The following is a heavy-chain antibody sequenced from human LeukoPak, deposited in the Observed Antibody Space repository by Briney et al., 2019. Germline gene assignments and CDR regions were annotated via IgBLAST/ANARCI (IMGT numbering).Heavy chain of an antibody. J-gene: IGHJ6*02. CDR2: INHSGST. Sequence: PSETLSLTCTVSGGSVSSGSYYWSWIRQPPGKGLEWIGEINHSGSTNYNPSLKSRVTISVDTSKNQFSLKLSSVTAADTAVYYCARESPPYSSSSKTYYYYYGMDVWGQGTTVTVSS. CDR3: ARESPPYSSSSKTYYYYYGMDV. V-gene: IGHV4-61*01. D-gene: IGHD6-6*01. CDR1: GGSVSSGSYY.